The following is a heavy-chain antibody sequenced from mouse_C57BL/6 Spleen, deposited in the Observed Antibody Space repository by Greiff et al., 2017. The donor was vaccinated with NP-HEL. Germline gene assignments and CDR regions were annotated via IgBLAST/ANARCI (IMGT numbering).Heavy chain of an antibody. D-gene: IGHD2-5*01. CDR2: ISDGGSYT. Sequence: EVKVVESGGGLVKPGGSLKLSCAASGFTFSSYAMSWVRQTPEKRLEWVATISDGGSYTYYPDNVKGRFTISRDNAKNNLYLQMSHLKSEDTAMYYCAREHYSNYTWFAYWGQGTLVTVSA. J-gene: IGHJ3*01. V-gene: IGHV5-4*01. CDR3: AREHYSNYTWFAY. CDR1: GFTFSSYA.